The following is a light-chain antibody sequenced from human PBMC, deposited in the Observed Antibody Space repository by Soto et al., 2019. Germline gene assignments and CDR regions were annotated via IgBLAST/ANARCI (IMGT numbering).Light chain of an antibody. Sequence: EIQMSKSPSALSGSVGDRVTITCRASQSISSWLAWYQQKPVKAPKVLIYDASKLESGVPSRFSGFRSGTEFTLTISSLQPDDFATYYCQHYGGMWTFGQGTKVDIK. CDR1: QSISSW. J-gene: IGKJ1*01. V-gene: IGKV1-5*01. CDR3: QHYGGMWT. CDR2: DAS.